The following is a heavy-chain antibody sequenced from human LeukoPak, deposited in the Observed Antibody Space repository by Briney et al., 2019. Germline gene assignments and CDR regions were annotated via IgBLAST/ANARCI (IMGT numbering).Heavy chain of an antibody. CDR3: AKNAASSTWSYLDY. CDR1: GFTFSSYA. V-gene: IGHV3-30-3*01. D-gene: IGHD6-13*01. CDR2: ISYDGSNK. J-gene: IGHJ4*02. Sequence: GGSLRLSCAASGFTFSSYAMHWVRQAPGKGLEWVAVISYDGSNKYYADSVKGRFTISRDNSKNTLYLQMNTLRAEDTAVYFCAKNAASSTWSYLDYWGQGTLVTASS.